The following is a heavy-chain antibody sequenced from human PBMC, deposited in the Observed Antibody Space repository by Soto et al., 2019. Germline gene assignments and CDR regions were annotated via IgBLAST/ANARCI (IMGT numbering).Heavy chain of an antibody. Sequence: QVQLVESGGGVVQPGTSLRLSCAASGFTFSNYGMYWVRQAPGKGLEWVAVISYDGNNKYYPDSVRVRFTISRDNGNNMLSLQMNSLRVDDTAVYFCAKDLGQQLVLNYGMDVWGQGTTVTVSS. CDR2: ISYDGNNK. V-gene: IGHV3-30*18. CDR3: AKDLGQQLVLNYGMDV. J-gene: IGHJ6*02. D-gene: IGHD6-13*01. CDR1: GFTFSNYG.